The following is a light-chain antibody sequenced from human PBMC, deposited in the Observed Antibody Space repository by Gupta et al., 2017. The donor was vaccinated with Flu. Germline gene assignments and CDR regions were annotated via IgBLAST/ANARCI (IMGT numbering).Light chain of an antibody. CDR3: RQSLQATRT. V-gene: IGKV2-28*01. J-gene: IGKJ1*01. Sequence: DIVMTQSPLSLPVTPGEPASISCRSSQSILHSNGYNYLDWYLQKPGQSPQLLIYLGSNRASGIPDRFSGSGSGTDFTRNISRVKAEDVGVYYCRQSLQATRTFGQGTKVEIK. CDR2: LGS. CDR1: QSILHSNGYNY.